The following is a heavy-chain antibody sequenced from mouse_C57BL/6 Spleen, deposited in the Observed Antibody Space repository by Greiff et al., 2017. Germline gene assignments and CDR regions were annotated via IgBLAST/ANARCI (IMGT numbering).Heavy chain of an antibody. D-gene: IGHD1-1*01. CDR2: IHPNSGST. Sequence: QVQLQQPGAELVKPGASVKLSCKASGYTFTSYWMHWVKQRPGQGLEWIGMIHPNSGSTNYNEKFKSKATLTVDKSSSTAYMQLSSLTSEDSAVYYCARSGLGSSYWYFDVWGTATTVTVSS. V-gene: IGHV1-64*01. CDR1: GYTFTSYW. CDR3: ARSGLGSSYWYFDV. J-gene: IGHJ1*03.